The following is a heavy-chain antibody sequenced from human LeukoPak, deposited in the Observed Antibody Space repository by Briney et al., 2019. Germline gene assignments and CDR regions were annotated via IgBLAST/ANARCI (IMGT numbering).Heavy chain of an antibody. CDR1: GGTFSSYA. J-gene: IGHJ5*02. D-gene: IGHD6-6*01. CDR3: ARDHIGYSSSSSWFDP. Sequence: GASVKVSCKAPGGTFSSYAISWVRQAPGQGLEWMGRIIPILGIANYAQKFQGRVTITADKSTSTAYMELSSLRSEDTAVYYCARDHIGYSSSSSWFDPWGQGTLVTVSS. V-gene: IGHV1-69*04. CDR2: IIPILGIA.